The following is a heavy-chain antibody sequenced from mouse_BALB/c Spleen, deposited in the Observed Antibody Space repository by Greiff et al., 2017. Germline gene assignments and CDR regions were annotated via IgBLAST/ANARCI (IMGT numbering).Heavy chain of an antibody. J-gene: IGHJ2*01. CDR2: IRLKSNNYAT. Sequence: EVQLQQSGGGLVQPGGSMKLSCVASGFTFSNYWMNWVRQSPEKGLEWVAEIRLKSNNYATHYAESVKGRFTISRDDSKSSVYLQMNNLRAEDTGIYYCTRPDGSFDYWGQGTTLTVSS. D-gene: IGHD2-3*01. CDR3: TRPDGSFDY. CDR1: GFTFSNYW. V-gene: IGHV6-6*02.